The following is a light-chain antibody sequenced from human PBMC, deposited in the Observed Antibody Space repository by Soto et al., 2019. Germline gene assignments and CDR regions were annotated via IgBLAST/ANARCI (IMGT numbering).Light chain of an antibody. V-gene: IGKV2-28*01. Sequence: DIVMTQSRLSLPVTPVEPSSISFISSHSLLHSNGYNYLDWYLQKPGQSPQLLIYLGSNRASGVPDRFSGSGSGTDFTLKISRVEAEDVGVYYCMQALQTWTFGQGTKVDIK. J-gene: IGKJ1*01. CDR2: LGS. CDR1: HSLLHSNGYNY. CDR3: MQALQTWT.